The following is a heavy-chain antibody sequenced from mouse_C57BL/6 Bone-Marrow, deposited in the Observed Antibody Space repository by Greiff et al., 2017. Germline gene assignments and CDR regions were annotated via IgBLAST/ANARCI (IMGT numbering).Heavy chain of an antibody. J-gene: IGHJ2*01. V-gene: IGHV1-54*01. CDR2: INPGSGGT. CDR3: ARERSFTTVVATDY. Sequence: QVQLQQSGAELVRPGTSVKVSCKASGYAFTNYLIEWVKQRPGQGLEWIGVINPGSGGTNYNEKFKGKATLTADKSSSTAYMQLSSLTSEDSAVYFCARERSFTTVVATDYWGQGTTLTVSS. CDR1: GYAFTNYL. D-gene: IGHD1-1*01.